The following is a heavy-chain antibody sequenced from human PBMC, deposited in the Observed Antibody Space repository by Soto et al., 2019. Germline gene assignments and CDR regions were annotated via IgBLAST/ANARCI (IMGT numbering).Heavy chain of an antibody. D-gene: IGHD4-17*01. CDR3: AKDQGCDDYAYFDY. CDR1: GITFSNYA. J-gene: IGHJ4*02. V-gene: IGHV3-23*01. CDR2: ISSSGGST. Sequence: PGGSPRLSCAASGITFSNYAMSWFRQAPGKGLEWVSAISSSGGSTYYADSVKGRFTISRDNSKNTLYLQMHSLRAEDTAVYFCAKDQGCDDYAYFDYWGQGTLVTVSS.